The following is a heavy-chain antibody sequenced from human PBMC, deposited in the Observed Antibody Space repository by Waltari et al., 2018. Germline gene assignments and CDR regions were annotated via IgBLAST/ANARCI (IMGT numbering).Heavy chain of an antibody. V-gene: IGHV1-69*02. J-gene: IGHJ4*02. CDR2: CIPNRGIE. CDR3: ARAYTYSYGYLGY. D-gene: IGHD5-18*01. Sequence: QVQLVQSGAEVKKPGSSVKVSCKASGGTFSSYTISWVRQAPGQGLEWMGRCIPNRGIENYAQKYQGRVTITADKSTSTAYMELSSLRAEDTAVYYCARAYTYSYGYLGYWGQGTLVTVSS. CDR1: GGTFSSYT.